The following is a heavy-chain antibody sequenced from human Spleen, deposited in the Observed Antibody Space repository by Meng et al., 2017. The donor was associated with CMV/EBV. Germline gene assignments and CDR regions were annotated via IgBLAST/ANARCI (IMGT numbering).Heavy chain of an antibody. D-gene: IGHD3-3*01. CDR2: IYYSGNT. Sequence: SETLSLTCTVSGGSISSYYWGWFRQPPGKGLEWIGTIYYSGNTHYNPSLKSRITLSVDTSKNHFSLKLSSVTATDTAVYYCASPSSLHYDFWSAYDYWGQGSLVTVSS. J-gene: IGHJ4*02. V-gene: IGHV4-39*02. CDR1: GGSISSYY. CDR3: ASPSSLHYDFWSAYDY.